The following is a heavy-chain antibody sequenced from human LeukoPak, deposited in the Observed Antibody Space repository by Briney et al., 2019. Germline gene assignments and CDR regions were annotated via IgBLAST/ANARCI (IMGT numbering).Heavy chain of an antibody. V-gene: IGHV3-30*14. CDR2: ISYDGSNK. CDR1: GFTFSAYA. CDR3: ARDPGYSYGYDY. D-gene: IGHD5-18*01. Sequence: PGGSLRLSCAASGFTFSAYAMHWVRQAPGKGLQWVAAISYDGSNKYYADSVKGRFTISRDNSKNTLYLQMNSLRAEDTAVYYCARDPGYSYGYDYWGQGTLVTVSS. J-gene: IGHJ4*02.